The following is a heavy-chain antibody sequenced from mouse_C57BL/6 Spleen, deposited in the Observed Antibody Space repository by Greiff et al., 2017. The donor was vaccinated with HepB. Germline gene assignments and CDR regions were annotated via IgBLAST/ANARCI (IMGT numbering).Heavy chain of an antibody. V-gene: IGHV1-54*01. CDR3: ARWGYDAAWFAY. Sequence: QVHVKQSGAELVRPGTSVKVSCKASGYAFTNYLIEWVKQRPGQGLEWIGVINPGSGGTNYNEKFKGKATLTADKSSSTAYMQLSSLTSEDSAVYFCARWGYDAAWFAYWGQGTLVTVSA. D-gene: IGHD2-2*01. J-gene: IGHJ3*01. CDR1: GYAFTNYL. CDR2: INPGSGGT.